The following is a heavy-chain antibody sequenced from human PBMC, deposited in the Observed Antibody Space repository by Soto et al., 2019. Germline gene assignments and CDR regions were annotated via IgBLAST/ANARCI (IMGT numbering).Heavy chain of an antibody. D-gene: IGHD2-8*01. CDR2: ISGSGGST. CDR1: GFTFSSYA. CDR3: AKDPMGSSSTPHHY. J-gene: IGHJ4*02. V-gene: IGHV3-23*01. Sequence: GGSLRLSCAASGFTFSSYAMSWVRQAPGKGLEWVSAISGSGGSTYYADSVKGRFTISRDNSKNTLYLQMNSLRAEDTAVYYCAKDPMGSSSTPHHYWGQGTLVTVSS.